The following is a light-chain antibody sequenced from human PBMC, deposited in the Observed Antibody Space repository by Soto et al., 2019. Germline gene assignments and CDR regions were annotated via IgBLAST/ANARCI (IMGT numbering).Light chain of an antibody. CDR1: SSNIGSNA. Sequence: QSVLTQPPSASGTPGQRVTISCSGSSSNIGSNAVNWYQQLPGSAPKLLIYSNTQRPSGVPDRFSGSKSGTSASLAISGLQSEDEADYHCAAWDDSLNGYVFGTGTKLTVL. CDR3: AAWDDSLNGYV. J-gene: IGLJ1*01. V-gene: IGLV1-44*01. CDR2: SNT.